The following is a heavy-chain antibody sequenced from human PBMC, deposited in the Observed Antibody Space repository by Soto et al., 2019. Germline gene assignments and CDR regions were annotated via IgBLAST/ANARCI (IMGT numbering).Heavy chain of an antibody. CDR2: IRSKANSYAT. CDR1: GFTFSGSA. Sequence: EVQLVESGGGLVQPGGSLKLSCAASGFTFSGSAMHWVRQASGKGLEWVGRIRSKANSYATAYAASVKGRFTISRDNSKNTAYLQMNSLKTEDTAVYYCSVVTATAIDYLGQGTLVTVSS. D-gene: IGHD2-21*02. V-gene: IGHV3-73*02. J-gene: IGHJ4*02. CDR3: SVVTATAIDY.